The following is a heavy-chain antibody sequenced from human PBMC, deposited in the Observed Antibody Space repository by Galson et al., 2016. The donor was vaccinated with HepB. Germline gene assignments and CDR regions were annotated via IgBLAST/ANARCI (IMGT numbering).Heavy chain of an antibody. Sequence: SLRLSCAASGFAFSRFGMHWVRQAPGRGLEWVAVITYDGDSTSYEDSVKGRFTIFRDNSRSTLFLEITSLGPEDTAVYYCTTLGYCATPSCRLANHWGQGTRVIVSS. D-gene: IGHD2-2*01. CDR3: TTLGYCATPSCRLANH. CDR2: ITYDGDST. J-gene: IGHJ4*02. V-gene: IGHV3-30*03. CDR1: GFAFSRFG.